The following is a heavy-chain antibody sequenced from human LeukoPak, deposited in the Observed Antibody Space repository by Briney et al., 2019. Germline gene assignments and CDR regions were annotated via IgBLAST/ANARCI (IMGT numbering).Heavy chain of an antibody. D-gene: IGHD2-2*01. CDR2: INPYGSDT. CDR1: GFTFTNAW. Sequence: GGPLRLSCVASGFTFTNAWMTWVRQAPGKGLEWVANINPYGSDTYYADSVKGRFTISRDNAENSLYLQMNSLRAEDTAVYYCTRVRVVVPSAFDYCDFWGQGTPVTVSS. CDR3: TRVRVVVPSAFDYCDF. V-gene: IGHV3-7*01. J-gene: IGHJ4*02.